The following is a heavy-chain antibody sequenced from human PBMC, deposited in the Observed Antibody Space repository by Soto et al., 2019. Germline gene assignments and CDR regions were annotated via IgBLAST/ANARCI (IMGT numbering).Heavy chain of an antibody. J-gene: IGHJ4*02. D-gene: IGHD4-17*01. CDR3: ATMGTPVTGLYYFDY. CDR1: GGSISSGNYY. CDR2: ISCSGTT. V-gene: IGHV4-30-4*01. Sequence: QVQLQESGPGLVKPSQTLSLTCTVSGGSISSGNYYWSWIRQPPGKGLEWIGFISCSGTTHYSASLRSRVSISVDTSKNQCSLDLSSVTAADTAVYYCATMGTPVTGLYYFDYWGQGTLVTVSS.